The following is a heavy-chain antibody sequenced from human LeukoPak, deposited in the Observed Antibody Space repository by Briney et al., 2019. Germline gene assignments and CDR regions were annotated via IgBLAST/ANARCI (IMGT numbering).Heavy chain of an antibody. CDR2: INTNTGNP. CDR1: GYTFTSYA. D-gene: IGHD6-6*01. CDR3: ARRGFVRDSSSSTFAVYYYYMDV. V-gene: IGHV7-4-1*02. J-gene: IGHJ6*03. Sequence: ASVTVSCKASGYTFTSYAMNWVRQAPGQGLEWMGWINTNTGNPTYAQGFTGRFVFSLDTSVSTAYLQISSLKAEDTAVYYCARRGFVRDSSSSTFAVYYYYMDVWGKGTTVTVSS.